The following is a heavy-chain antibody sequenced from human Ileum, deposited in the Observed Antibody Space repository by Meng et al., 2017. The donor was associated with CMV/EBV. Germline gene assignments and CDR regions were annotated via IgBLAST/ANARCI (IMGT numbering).Heavy chain of an antibody. D-gene: IGHD6-13*01. CDR1: VRPFIHPTVT. CDR3: VRLTGNSWLDY. J-gene: IGHJ4*02. Sequence: HQYGPVPAQAPQPPSPYCALSVRPFIHPTVTLNWIRQPPSRGLEWLGRTYYRYKWFNDYALSVRGRITINPDISKNQLSLQLTSVTPEDTAVYYCVRLTGNSWLDYWGRGTLVTVSS. V-gene: IGHV6-1*01. CDR2: TYYRYKWFN.